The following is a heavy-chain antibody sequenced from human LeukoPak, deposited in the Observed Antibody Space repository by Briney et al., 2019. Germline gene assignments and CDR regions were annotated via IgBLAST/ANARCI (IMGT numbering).Heavy chain of an antibody. V-gene: IGHV3-30-3*01. CDR3: AGGLTGSGTYSTLGY. CDR2: ISYDGSNK. CDR1: GFTFTSYA. D-gene: IGHD1-26*01. J-gene: IGHJ4*02. Sequence: GRSLRLSCAASGFTFTSYAVHWVRQAPGKGLEWVAVISYDGSNKYYADSVKGRFTISRDNSKNTLYLQKNSLRAEDKGVYFWAGGLTGSGTYSTLGYWGQGTPVTVSS.